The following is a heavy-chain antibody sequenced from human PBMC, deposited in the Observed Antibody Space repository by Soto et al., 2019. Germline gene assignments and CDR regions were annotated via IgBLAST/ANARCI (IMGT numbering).Heavy chain of an antibody. Sequence: PGGSLRLSCAVSGFTFSIYAMSWVRQAPGKGLEWVSAISGSGGSTYYADSVKGRFTISRDNSKNTLYLQMNSLRAEDTAVYYCAKDKGITAQKYYFDYWGQGTLVTVSS. J-gene: IGHJ4*02. D-gene: IGHD6-13*01. CDR2: ISGSGGST. V-gene: IGHV3-23*01. CDR3: AKDKGITAQKYYFDY. CDR1: GFTFSIYA.